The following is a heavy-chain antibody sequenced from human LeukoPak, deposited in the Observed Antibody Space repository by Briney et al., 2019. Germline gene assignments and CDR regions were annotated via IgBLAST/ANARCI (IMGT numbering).Heavy chain of an antibody. D-gene: IGHD2-21*02. CDR3: ARGGFYCGGDCYVDY. V-gene: IGHV4-39*01. CDR1: GGSISSSSYY. Sequence: SETLSLTCTVSGGSISSSSYYWGWIRQPPGKGLEWIGSIYYNGRTYYNPSLKSRVTISVDTSKNQFSLKLSSVTAADTAVYYCARGGFYCGGDCYVDYWGQGTLVTVSS. CDR2: IYYNGRT. J-gene: IGHJ4*02.